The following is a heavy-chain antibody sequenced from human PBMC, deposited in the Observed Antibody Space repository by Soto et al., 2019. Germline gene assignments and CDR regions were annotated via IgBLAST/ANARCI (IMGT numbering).Heavy chain of an antibody. CDR2: INAGNGNT. D-gene: IGHD3-10*01. CDR3: ARDYSGYGSGTLDV. J-gene: IGHJ6*02. V-gene: IGHV1-3*01. CDR1: GYTFTSYA. Sequence: ASVKVSCKASGYTFTSYAMHWVRQAPGQRLEWMGWINAGNGNTKYSQKFQGRVTITRDTSASTAYMELSSLRSEDTAVYYCARDYSGYGSGTLDVWGQGTTVTVSS.